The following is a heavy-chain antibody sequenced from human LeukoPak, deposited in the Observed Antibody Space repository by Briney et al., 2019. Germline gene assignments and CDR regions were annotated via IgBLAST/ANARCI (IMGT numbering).Heavy chain of an antibody. D-gene: IGHD1-1*01. V-gene: IGHV4-59*01. CDR1: GGSLSTYS. J-gene: IGHJ4*02. CDR3: ARDTTLASGMQY. Sequence: SETLSLTCSVSGGSLSTYSWTWVRQSPGKRLEWIGSIYNGGTTNYNPSLKSRATISPDTAKNQFSLRLRSVTAADTAIYYCARDTTLASGMQYWGQGTLVSVSS. CDR2: IYNGGTT.